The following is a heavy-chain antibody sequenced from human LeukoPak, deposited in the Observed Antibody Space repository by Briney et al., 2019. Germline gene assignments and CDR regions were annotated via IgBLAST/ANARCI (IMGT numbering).Heavy chain of an antibody. J-gene: IGHJ4*02. CDR2: MKHDGSEK. V-gene: IGHV3-7*01. D-gene: IGHD2-2*01. CDR3: AREESAYQMPFDY. Sequence: GGSLRLPCAASGFTFSSHWMSWVRQAPGKGLEWVANMKHDGSEKYYVDSAKGRFTISRDNAKNSLYLQMNSLRAEDTAVYYCAREESAYQMPFDYWGQGTLVTVSS. CDR1: GFTFSSHW.